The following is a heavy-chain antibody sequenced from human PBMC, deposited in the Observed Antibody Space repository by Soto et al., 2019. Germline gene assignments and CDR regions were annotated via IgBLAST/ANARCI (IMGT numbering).Heavy chain of an antibody. Sequence: ESLKISCKGSGYSFTSYWIGWVRQMPGKGLEWMGIIYPGDSDTRYSPSFQGQVTISADKSITTAYLQWSSLKASDSAMYYCARPPAAAGTSLAYWGQGTLVTVSS. CDR2: IYPGDSDT. V-gene: IGHV5-51*01. J-gene: IGHJ4*02. CDR1: GYSFTSYW. CDR3: ARPPAAAGTSLAY. D-gene: IGHD6-13*01.